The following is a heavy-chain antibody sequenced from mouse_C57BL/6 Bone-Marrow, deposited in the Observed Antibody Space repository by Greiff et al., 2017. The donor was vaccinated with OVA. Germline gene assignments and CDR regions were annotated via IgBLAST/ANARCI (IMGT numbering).Heavy chain of an antibody. CDR2: ISNGGGST. CDR3: ASLLCPMDY. J-gene: IGHJ4*01. CDR1: GFTFSDYY. Sequence: EVQRVESGGGLVQPGGSLKLSCAASGFTFSDYYMYWVRQTPEKRLEWVASISNGGGSTYYPDTVKGRFTISRDNAKKTLYLQMSRLKSEDTAMYYGASLLCPMDYWGQGTSVTVSS. D-gene: IGHD2-1*01. V-gene: IGHV5-12*01.